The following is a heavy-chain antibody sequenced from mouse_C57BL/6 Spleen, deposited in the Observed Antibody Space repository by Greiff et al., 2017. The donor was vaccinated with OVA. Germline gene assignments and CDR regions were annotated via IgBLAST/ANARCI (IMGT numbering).Heavy chain of an antibody. CDR1: GYTFTDYE. Sequence: VQLQQSGAELVRPGASVTLSCKVSGYTFTDYEMHWVKQTPVHGLEWIGAIDPETGGTAYNQKFKGKAILTADKSSSTAYMELRSLTSEDSAVYYCTRSGQIYYYGSSYVDYFDYWGQGTTLTVSS. D-gene: IGHD1-1*01. V-gene: IGHV1-15*01. CDR3: TRSGQIYYYGSSYVDYFDY. CDR2: IDPETGGT. J-gene: IGHJ2*01.